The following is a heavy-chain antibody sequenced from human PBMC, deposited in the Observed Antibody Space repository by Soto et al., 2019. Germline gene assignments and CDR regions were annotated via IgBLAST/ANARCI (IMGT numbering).Heavy chain of an antibody. CDR2: ISSSSSYI. J-gene: IGHJ6*02. V-gene: IGHV3-21*01. CDR1: GFTFSSYS. Sequence: GGSLRLSCAASGFTFSSYSMNWVRQAPGKGLEWVSSISSSSSYIYYADSVKGRFTISRDNAKNSLYLQMNSLRAEDTAVYYCARDLYSSSWYPPPYYYYGMDVWGQGTTVTVSS. CDR3: ARDLYSSSWYPPPYYYYGMDV. D-gene: IGHD6-13*01.